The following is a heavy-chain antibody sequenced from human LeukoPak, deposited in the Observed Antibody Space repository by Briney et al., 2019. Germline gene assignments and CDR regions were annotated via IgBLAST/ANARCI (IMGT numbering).Heavy chain of an antibody. V-gene: IGHV1-18*01. CDR1: GYTFNTYG. J-gene: IGHJ4*02. Sequence: ASAKVSCKTSGYTFNTYGISWVRQAPGQGLEWMGWISAYKDTTNYAQKFQGRVTMTTDVPTSTVYMELRTLSSDDTAVYYCARDDYPYYDILTGCVDYWGQGTLVTVSS. D-gene: IGHD3-9*01. CDR2: ISAYKDTT. CDR3: ARDDYPYYDILTGCVDY.